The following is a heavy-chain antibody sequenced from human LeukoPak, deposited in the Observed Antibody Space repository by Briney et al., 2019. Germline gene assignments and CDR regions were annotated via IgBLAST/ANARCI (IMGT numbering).Heavy chain of an antibody. D-gene: IGHD4-17*01. V-gene: IGHV3-23*01. CDR3: AKGVTTVRIYYHGVDV. CDR1: ALTFSSCA. CDR2: ISGSGDSR. J-gene: IGHJ6*02. Sequence: GACLRLSCAASALTFSSCAISWGRQAPRDGLGWVSLISGSGDSRYYADSVKGRFTISRDNAKNTLWLQMNSLRAEDTAVYYSAKGVTTVRIYYHGVDVWGQGTTVTVSS.